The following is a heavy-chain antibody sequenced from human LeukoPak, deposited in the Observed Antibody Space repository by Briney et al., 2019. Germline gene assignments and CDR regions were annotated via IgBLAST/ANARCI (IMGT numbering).Heavy chain of an antibody. CDR2: ISSSSSYI. CDR3: ARSKLGYNYYYMDV. V-gene: IGHV3-21*01. CDR1: GFTFSSYN. D-gene: IGHD3-16*01. J-gene: IGHJ6*03. Sequence: PGGSLRLSCAASGFTFSSYNMNWVRQAPGKGLEWVSSISSSSSYIYYADSVKGRFTISRDNAKKSLYLQMNSLRAEDTAVYYWARSKLGYNYYYMDVWAKGPRSPSP.